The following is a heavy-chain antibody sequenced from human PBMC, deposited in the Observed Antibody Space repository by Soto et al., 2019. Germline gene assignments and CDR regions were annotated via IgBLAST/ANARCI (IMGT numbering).Heavy chain of an antibody. J-gene: IGHJ4*02. V-gene: IGHV3-9*01. Sequence: GGSLRLSCAASGFTFDDYAMHWVRQAPGKGLEWVSGISWNSGSIGYADSVKGRFTISRDNAKNSLYLQMNSLRAEDTALYYCAKVKVPLTSSGYYFDYWGQGTLVTVSS. D-gene: IGHD3-22*01. CDR3: AKVKVPLTSSGYYFDY. CDR1: GFTFDDYA. CDR2: ISWNSGSI.